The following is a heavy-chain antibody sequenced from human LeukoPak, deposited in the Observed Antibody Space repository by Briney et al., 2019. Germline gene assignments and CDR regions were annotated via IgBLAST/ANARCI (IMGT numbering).Heavy chain of an antibody. CDR2: ISSGSSDI. D-gene: IGHD3-3*01. Sequence: GGSLRLSCAASGFFFSDYGMNWVRQAQGKGLEWISYISSGSSDIFYADSVKGRFTISRDNAKNSLFLQMSRLRGEDTAVYYCASGYDFSSGSTRGFDNWGQGTLVTVSS. J-gene: IGHJ4*02. V-gene: IGHV3-48*01. CDR1: GFFFSDYG. CDR3: ASGYDFSSGSTRGFDN.